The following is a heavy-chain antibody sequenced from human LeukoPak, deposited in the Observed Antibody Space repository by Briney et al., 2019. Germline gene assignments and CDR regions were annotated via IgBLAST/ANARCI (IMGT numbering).Heavy chain of an antibody. V-gene: IGHV7-4-1*02. CDR1: GYTFTSYA. CDR3: AREGLFGGSGRMFYYYYYYMDV. D-gene: IGHD6-19*01. J-gene: IGHJ6*03. Sequence: ASVKVSCKASGYTFTSYAMNWVRQAPGQGLEWVGWINTDTGNPTYAQGFTGRFVFSLDTSVSTAYLQISSLKAEDTAVYYCAREGLFGGSGRMFYYYYYYMDVWGKGTTVTVSS. CDR2: INTDTGNP.